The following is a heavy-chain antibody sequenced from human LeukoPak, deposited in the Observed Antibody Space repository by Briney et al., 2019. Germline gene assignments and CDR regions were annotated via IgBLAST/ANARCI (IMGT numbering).Heavy chain of an antibody. Sequence: GGSLRLSCAASGFTFSSYAMSWVRQAPGKGLEWVSGISGSGGSTYYADSVKGRFTISRDNSKNTLYLQMNSLRAEDTAVYYCVKLPIVVVVAATWWFDPWGQGTLVTVSS. CDR1: GFTFSSYA. V-gene: IGHV3-23*01. D-gene: IGHD2-15*01. J-gene: IGHJ5*02. CDR3: VKLPIVVVVAATWWFDP. CDR2: ISGSGGST.